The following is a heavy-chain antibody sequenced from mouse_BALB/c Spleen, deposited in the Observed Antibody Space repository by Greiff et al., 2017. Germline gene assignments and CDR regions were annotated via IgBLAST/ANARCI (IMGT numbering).Heavy chain of an antibody. Sequence: EVKLMESGGGLVQPGGSLKLSCAASGFTFSSYTMSWVRQTPEKRLEWVAYISNGGGSTYYPDTVKGRFTISRDNAKNTLYLQMSSLKSEDTAMYYCARQDYDDAMDYWGQGTSVTVSS. CDR1: GFTFSSYT. V-gene: IGHV5-12-2*01. J-gene: IGHJ4*01. CDR2: ISNGGGST. CDR3: ARQDYDDAMDY. D-gene: IGHD2-4*01.